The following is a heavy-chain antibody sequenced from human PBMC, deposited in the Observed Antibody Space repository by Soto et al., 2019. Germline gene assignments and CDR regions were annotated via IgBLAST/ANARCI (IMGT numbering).Heavy chain of an antibody. CDR1: GFTFSSYA. V-gene: IGHV3-23*01. CDR2: ISGSGGST. CDR3: AKSPDILTGPFQH. D-gene: IGHD3-9*01. J-gene: IGHJ1*01. Sequence: AGSLRLSCAASGFTFSSYAMSWVRQAPGKGLEWVSAISGSGGSTYYADSVKGRFTISRDNSKNTLYLQMNSLRAEDTAVYYCAKSPDILTGPFQHWGQGTLVTVSS.